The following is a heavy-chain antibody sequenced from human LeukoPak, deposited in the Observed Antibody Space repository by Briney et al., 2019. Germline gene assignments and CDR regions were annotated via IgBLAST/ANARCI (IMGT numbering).Heavy chain of an antibody. CDR1: GFTFSSYA. D-gene: IGHD3-9*01. Sequence: PGGSLRLSCAASGFTFSSYAMGWVRQAPGKGLEWVSVIYSGGTTCYADSVKGRFTISRDNARNSLYLQMSSLRAEDTAVYYCARALYYDILTGYQTHTYYLDYWGQGTLVTVSS. CDR2: IYSGGTT. CDR3: ARALYYDILTGYQTHTYYLDY. V-gene: IGHV3-23*03. J-gene: IGHJ4*02.